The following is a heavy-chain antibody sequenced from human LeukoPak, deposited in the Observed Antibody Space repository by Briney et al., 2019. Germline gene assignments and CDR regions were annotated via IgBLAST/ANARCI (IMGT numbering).Heavy chain of an antibody. J-gene: IGHJ4*02. CDR3: ARGIAVAGTFDY. CDR2: ISYDGSNK. V-gene: IGHV3-30*14. CDR1: GFTFSSYA. D-gene: IGHD6-19*01. Sequence: PGGSLRLSCAASGFTFSSYAMHWVRQAPGKGLEWVAVISYDGSNKYYADSVKGRFTISRDNSKNTLYRQMNSLRAEDTAVYYCARGIAVAGTFDYWGQGTLVTVSS.